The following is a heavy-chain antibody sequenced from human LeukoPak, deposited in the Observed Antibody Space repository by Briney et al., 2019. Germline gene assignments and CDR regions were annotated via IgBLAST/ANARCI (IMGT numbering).Heavy chain of an antibody. V-gene: IGHV3-23*01. Sequence: PGGSLRLSCAASGFTFHTYATAWGRQTPGKGLERVSSISGGGGGTYYAHSVKGRFTISRDNGNNTLYLQMNGLTAADTAFYYRAKVRGVGTHIWLLPWDLWGQGTLVTVSS. D-gene: IGHD3-10*01. CDR3: AKVRGVGTHIWLLPWDL. CDR1: GFTFHTYA. J-gene: IGHJ1*01. CDR2: ISGGGGGT.